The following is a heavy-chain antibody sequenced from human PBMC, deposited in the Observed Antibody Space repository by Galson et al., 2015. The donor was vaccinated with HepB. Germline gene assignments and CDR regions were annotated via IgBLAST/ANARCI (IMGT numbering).Heavy chain of an antibody. D-gene: IGHD2-21*02. V-gene: IGHV3-30*18. Sequence: SLRLSCAASGFIFSTYGMHCVRQAPGKGLEWVALISYDGSNIYYADSVKGRFTISRDNSKNTLYLQLNSLRPEDTAVYYCAKSPAPDYYFDSWGLGTLVTVSS. CDR3: AKSPAPDYYFDS. CDR2: ISYDGSNI. CDR1: GFIFSTYG. J-gene: IGHJ4*02.